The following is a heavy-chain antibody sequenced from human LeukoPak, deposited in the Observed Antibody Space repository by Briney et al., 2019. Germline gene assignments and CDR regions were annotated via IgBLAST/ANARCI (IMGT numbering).Heavy chain of an antibody. CDR1: GYTFTSYG. Sequence: AAVKVSFKASGYTFTSYGISWVRQAPGQGLEWMGWISAYNGNTNYAQKLQGRVTMTTDTSTSTAYMELRSLRSDDPAVYYCARDYGSGSYYHYWGQGTLVTVSS. V-gene: IGHV1-18*01. D-gene: IGHD3-10*01. J-gene: IGHJ4*02. CDR3: ARDYGSGSYYHY. CDR2: ISAYNGNT.